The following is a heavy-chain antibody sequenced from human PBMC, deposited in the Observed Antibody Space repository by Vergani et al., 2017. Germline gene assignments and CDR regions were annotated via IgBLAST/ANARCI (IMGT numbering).Heavy chain of an antibody. D-gene: IGHD1-26*01. CDR2: ILGSGTA. J-gene: IGHJ4*02. V-gene: IGHV4-61*02. CDR1: GASMSSVGYY. CDR3: AGGNRAAGYSGRDS. Sequence: QVQLQESGPGLVKPSQTLSLTCTVSGASMSSVGYYWTWIRQSAGKRLEWIGDILGSGTANYNPSFQGRVSMSVATSKNQFSLTLSSVNATAAAVYYCAGGNRAAGYSGRDSWGQGTRVTVSS.